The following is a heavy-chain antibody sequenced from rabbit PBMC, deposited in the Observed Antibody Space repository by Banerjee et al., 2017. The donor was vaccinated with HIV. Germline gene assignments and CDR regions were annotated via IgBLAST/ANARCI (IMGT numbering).Heavy chain of an antibody. V-gene: IGHV1S45*01. CDR3: ARYWGDIYPL. Sequence: QQQLEESGGGLVKPGGTLTLTCTASGFSFSSGYYICWVRQAPGKGLEWIACIYSAISSNTYYASWAQGRFTISKTSSTTVTLQMTSLTAADTATYFCARYWGDIYPLWGQGTLVTVS. D-gene: IGHD4-1*01. CDR1: GFSFSSGYY. J-gene: IGHJ3*01. CDR2: IYSAISSNT.